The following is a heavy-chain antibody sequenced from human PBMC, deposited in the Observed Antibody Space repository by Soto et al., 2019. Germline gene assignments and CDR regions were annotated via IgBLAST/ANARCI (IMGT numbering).Heavy chain of an antibody. CDR3: ASAWGPAYYYGMDV. D-gene: IGHD3-16*01. CDR2: IIPIFGTA. J-gene: IGHJ6*02. CDR1: GGTFSSYA. V-gene: IGHV1-69*12. Sequence: QVQLVQSGAEVKKPGSSVKVSCKASGGTFSSYAISWVRQAPGHGLEWMGGIIPIFGTADYAQKFQGRVAITADASTSTAYMELSSLRSEDTAVYYCASAWGPAYYYGMDVWGQGTTVTVSS.